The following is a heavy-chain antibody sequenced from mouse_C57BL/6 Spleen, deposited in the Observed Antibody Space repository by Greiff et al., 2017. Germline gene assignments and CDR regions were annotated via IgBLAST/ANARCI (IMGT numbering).Heavy chain of an antibody. D-gene: IGHD2-2*01. V-gene: IGHV5-4*01. CDR2: ISHGDSYT. J-gene: IGHJ2*01. CDR1: GYTFSSYA. Sequence: DVQLQQSGGGLVKPGGSLKLSCAASGYTFSSYAMTWVRQTPGKRLEWVATISHGDSYTNYTDNVKGRSTISRDNAETNLYLKVSHLKSEDTAMYACARAGGYGYGYFDYWGQGTTLTVSS. CDR3: ARAGGYGYGYFDY.